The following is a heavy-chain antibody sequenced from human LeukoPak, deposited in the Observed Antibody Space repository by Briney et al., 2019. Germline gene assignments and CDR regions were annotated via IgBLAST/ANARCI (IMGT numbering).Heavy chain of an antibody. CDR2: INPNSGGT. Sequence: GASVKVSCKASGYTFTGYYMHWVRQAPGQGLEWMGWINPNSGGTNYAQKFQGRVTMTRDTSISTAYMELSRLRSDDTAVYYCAREWEYSSSWYSYWGQGTLVTVSS. CDR1: GYTFTGYY. V-gene: IGHV1-2*02. CDR3: AREWEYSSSWYSY. J-gene: IGHJ4*02. D-gene: IGHD6-13*01.